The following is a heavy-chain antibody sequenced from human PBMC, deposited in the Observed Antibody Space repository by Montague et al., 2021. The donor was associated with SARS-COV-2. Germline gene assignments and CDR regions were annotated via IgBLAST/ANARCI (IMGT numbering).Heavy chain of an antibody. Sequence: SAKVSSKVSGYTLTELSMHWVRQAPGKGLEWMGGFDPEEGETIYAQQFQGRVTMIEDTSTDTAYMELSSRSSEDTAVYYCATELVRIAAAGPNYFDYWGQGTMVTVSS. J-gene: IGHJ4*02. V-gene: IGHV1-24*01. CDR2: FDPEEGET. CDR3: ATELVRIAAAGPNYFDY. D-gene: IGHD6-13*01. CDR1: GYTLTELS.